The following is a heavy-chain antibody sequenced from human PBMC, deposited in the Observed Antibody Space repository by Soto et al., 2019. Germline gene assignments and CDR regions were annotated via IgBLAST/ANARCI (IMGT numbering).Heavy chain of an antibody. CDR1: GFTFSDSY. J-gene: IGHJ5*02. CDR2: INGGGNII. Sequence: GGSLRLSCATSGFTFSDSYMNWIRQAPGRGLEWVSYINGGGNIIFYADSVKGRFTISRDNAKNSLYLEMNNLRVEGTAIYFCARDPYCTSSSCYGNWFDPWGQGAQVTVSS. D-gene: IGHD2-2*01. CDR3: ARDPYCTSSSCYGNWFDP. V-gene: IGHV3-11*01.